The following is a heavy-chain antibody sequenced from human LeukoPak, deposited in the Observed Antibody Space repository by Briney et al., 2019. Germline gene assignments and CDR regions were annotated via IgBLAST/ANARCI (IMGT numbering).Heavy chain of an antibody. D-gene: IGHD3-9*01. CDR2: ITGPGDNT. V-gene: IGHV3-23*01. CDR3: AKRKTPIVLTDGFDV. Sequence: GGSLRLSCVASGFRFSNYDMTWVRQAPGKGLVWVSTITGPGDNTFYAESVKGRLTISRDDSRSTLYLQMNNLGVDDTAVYYCAKRKTPIVLTDGFDVWGQGTLVTVSS. J-gene: IGHJ3*01. CDR1: GFRFSNYD.